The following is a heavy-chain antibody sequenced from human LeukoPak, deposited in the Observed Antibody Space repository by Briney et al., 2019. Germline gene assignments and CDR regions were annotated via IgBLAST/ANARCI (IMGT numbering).Heavy chain of an antibody. V-gene: IGHV4-34*01. D-gene: IGHD1-26*01. CDR2: INHSGST. CDR3: ARTGDSGSHNFDY. J-gene: IGHJ4*01. CDR1: GGSFSGYY. Sequence: SETLSLTCAVYGGSFSGYYWSWIRQPPGKGLEWIGEINHSGSTNYNPSLKSRVTISVDMSKNQFSLKLSSVTAADTAVYYCARTGDSGSHNFDYWGHGTLVTVSS.